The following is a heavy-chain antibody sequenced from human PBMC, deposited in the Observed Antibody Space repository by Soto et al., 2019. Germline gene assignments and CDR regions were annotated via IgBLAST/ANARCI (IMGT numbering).Heavy chain of an antibody. CDR2: IYYSGST. Sequence: SESLSLTCTVSGGSISSSSYYWGWIRQPPGKGLEWIGSIYYSGSTYYNPSLKSRVTISVDTSKNQFSLKLSSVTAADTAVYYCARRDLGNYALRRAFDIWGQGTMVTVSS. J-gene: IGHJ3*02. CDR1: GGSISSSSYY. CDR3: ARRDLGNYALRRAFDI. V-gene: IGHV4-39*01. D-gene: IGHD1-7*01.